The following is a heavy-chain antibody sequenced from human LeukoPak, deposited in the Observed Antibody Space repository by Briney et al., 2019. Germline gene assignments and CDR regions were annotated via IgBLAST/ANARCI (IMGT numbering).Heavy chain of an antibody. CDR2: IYTSGST. CDR1: GGFISSYY. J-gene: IGHJ4*02. V-gene: IGHV4-4*07. Sequence: SETLSLTCTVSGGFISSYYWSWIRQPAGKGLEWIGRIYTSGSTNYNPSLKSRVTMSVDTSKNQFSLKLSSVTAADTAVYYCARIGRARDCSSTSCYPGGGYFDYWGQGTLVTVSS. D-gene: IGHD2-2*01. CDR3: ARIGRARDCSSTSCYPGGGYFDY.